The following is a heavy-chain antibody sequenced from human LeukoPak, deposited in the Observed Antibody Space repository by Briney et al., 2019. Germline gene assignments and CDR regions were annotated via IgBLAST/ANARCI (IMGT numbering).Heavy chain of an antibody. J-gene: IGHJ4*02. CDR1: GYTCTSFG. CDR2: ISAYNGNT. CDR3: ARDDALLGAAYYFDY. D-gene: IGHD2-15*01. Sequence: ASMKVSWKASGYTCTSFGISCALQAPGQGLEWTFSISAYNGNTNYAQKLQGRVTMTTDTSTSTAYMELRSLRSDDTAVYYCARDDALLGAAYYFDYWGQGTLVTVSS. V-gene: IGHV1-18*04.